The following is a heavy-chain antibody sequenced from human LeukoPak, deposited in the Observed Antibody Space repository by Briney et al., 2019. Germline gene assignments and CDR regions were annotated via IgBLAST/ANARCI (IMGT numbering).Heavy chain of an antibody. CDR3: ARAPTTWDTDAFDI. CDR1: GFTFSDYY. D-gene: IGHD1-1*01. J-gene: IGHJ3*02. CDR2: ISSSGSTI. V-gene: IGHV3-11*04. Sequence: GGSLRLSCAASGFTFSDYYMSWIRQAPGKGLEWVSYISSSGSTIYYADSVKGRFTISRDNAKNSLYLQMNSLRAEDTAVYYCARAPTTWDTDAFDIWGQGAMVTVSS.